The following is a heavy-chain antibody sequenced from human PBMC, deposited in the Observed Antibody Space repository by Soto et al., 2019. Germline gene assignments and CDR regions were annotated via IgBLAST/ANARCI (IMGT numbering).Heavy chain of an antibody. Sequence: SETLSLTCTVSGGSISSGGYYWSWIRQHPGKGLEWIGYIYYSGSTYYNPSLKSRVTISVDTSKNQFSLKLSSVTAADTAVYYCAREPTGVTYTFDYWGQGTLVTVSS. D-gene: IGHD3-16*01. CDR2: IYYSGST. V-gene: IGHV4-31*03. CDR1: GGSISSGGYY. CDR3: AREPTGVTYTFDY. J-gene: IGHJ4*02.